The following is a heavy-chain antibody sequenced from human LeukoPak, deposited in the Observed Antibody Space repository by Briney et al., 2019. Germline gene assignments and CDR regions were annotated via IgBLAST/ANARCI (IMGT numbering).Heavy chain of an antibody. CDR2: ISYEGGTQ. V-gene: IGHV3-30*18. Sequence: GGSLRLSCAASGFTFSRYWMSWVRQAPGKGLEWVAVISYEGGTQHYADSVKGRFIISRDNPRNTLYLQMNSLRAEDTAVYYCANDYGGNSVASGYWGQGTLVTVSS. CDR1: GFTFSRYW. D-gene: IGHD4-23*01. J-gene: IGHJ4*02. CDR3: ANDYGGNSVASGY.